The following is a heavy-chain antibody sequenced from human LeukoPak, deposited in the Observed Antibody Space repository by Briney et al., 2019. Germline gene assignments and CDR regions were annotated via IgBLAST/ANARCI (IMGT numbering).Heavy chain of an antibody. V-gene: IGHV1-46*01. J-gene: IGHJ6*03. D-gene: IGHD5-18*01. CDR1: GYTLTSYY. Sequence: ASVKVSCKASGYTLTSYYMHWVRQAPGQGLEWMGIINPSGGSTSYAQKFQGRVTMTRDTSTSTIYMELSSLRSEDTAVYYCARDTAMVSGPYYYMDVWGKGTTVTVSS. CDR2: INPSGGST. CDR3: ARDTAMVSGPYYYMDV.